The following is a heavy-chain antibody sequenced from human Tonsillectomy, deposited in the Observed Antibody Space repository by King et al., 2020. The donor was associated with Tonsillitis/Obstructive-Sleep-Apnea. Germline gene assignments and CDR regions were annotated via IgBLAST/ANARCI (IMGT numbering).Heavy chain of an antibody. V-gene: IGHV3-11*01. CDR1: GFTFSDYY. Sequence: VQLVESGGGLVKPGGSLRLSCAASGFTFSDYYMSWIRQAPGKGLEWVSYISSGDSVKYYADSVKGRFTISRDNAKNSLYLQMNSLRAEDTAVYYCARTRTYYDALPGYSPSHFDYWVQGTLVTVSS. J-gene: IGHJ4*02. CDR2: ISSGDSVK. CDR3: ARTRTYYDALPGYSPSHFDY. D-gene: IGHD3-9*01.